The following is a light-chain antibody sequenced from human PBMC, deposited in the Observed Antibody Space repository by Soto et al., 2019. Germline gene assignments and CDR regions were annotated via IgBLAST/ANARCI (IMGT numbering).Light chain of an antibody. CDR3: QQYTNAHGIT. CDR1: QGVGNKY. J-gene: IGKJ5*01. V-gene: IGKV3-20*01. CDR2: AAS. Sequence: ESALTQSPGTLSLSPGERATLSCRASQGVGNKYLAWYQQRPGQAPSLLIYAASSRATGVPDRFSGSGSGTDFTLTISRLEPKVFEVYYCQQYTNAHGITFGQGTRLEIK.